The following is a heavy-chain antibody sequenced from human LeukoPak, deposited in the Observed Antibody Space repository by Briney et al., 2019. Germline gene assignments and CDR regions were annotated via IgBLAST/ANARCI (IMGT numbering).Heavy chain of an antibody. CDR1: GFTFSNYN. CDR3: ARIDAFDI. V-gene: IGHV3-21*06. Sequence: PGGSLRLSCAASGFTFSNYNMNWFRQAPGKGLEWVSYISSRGSYTYSADSVKGRFTISRDNAKNSLYLQMNSLRAEDTAVYYCARIDAFDIWGQGTMVTVSS. CDR2: ISSRGSYT. J-gene: IGHJ3*02.